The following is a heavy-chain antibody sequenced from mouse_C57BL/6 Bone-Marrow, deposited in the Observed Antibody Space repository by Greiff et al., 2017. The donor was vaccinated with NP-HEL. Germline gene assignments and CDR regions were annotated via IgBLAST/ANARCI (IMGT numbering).Heavy chain of an antibody. Sequence: EVQLVESGEGLVKPGGSLKLSCAASGFTFSSYAMSWVRQTPEKRLEWVAYISSGGDYIYYADTVKGRFTISRDNARNTLYLQMSSLKSEDTAMYYCTRTIYYGLYDAMDDWGQGTSVTVSS. CDR1: GFTFSSYA. CDR3: TRTIYYGLYDAMDD. V-gene: IGHV5-9-1*02. J-gene: IGHJ4*01. CDR2: ISSGGDYI. D-gene: IGHD2-1*01.